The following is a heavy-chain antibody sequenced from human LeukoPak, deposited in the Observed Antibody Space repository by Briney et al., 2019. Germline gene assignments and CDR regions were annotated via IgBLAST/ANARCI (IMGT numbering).Heavy chain of an antibody. Sequence: SETLSLTCAVSGYSISNGYYWGWIRQPPGKGLEWIGSIYQSVTTYYSPSLKSGVAISTDTPKNQYSLKLTSVTAADTAVYYCARGSNYYYSMDVWGKGTTVTVSS. CDR2: IYQSVTT. J-gene: IGHJ6*04. D-gene: IGHD3/OR15-3a*01. V-gene: IGHV4-38-2*01. CDR1: GYSISNGYY. CDR3: ARGSNYYYSMDV.